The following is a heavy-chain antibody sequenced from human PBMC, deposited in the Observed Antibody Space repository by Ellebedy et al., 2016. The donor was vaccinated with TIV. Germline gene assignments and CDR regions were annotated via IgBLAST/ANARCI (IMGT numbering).Heavy chain of an antibody. Sequence: GSTNYNPSLKSRATISVDTSKNQFSLKLSSVTAADTAVYYCARSHGWGPPSDYWGQGTLVTVSS. CDR2: GST. V-gene: IGHV4-34*01. D-gene: IGHD2-2*03. J-gene: IGHJ4*02. CDR3: ARSHGWGPPSDY.